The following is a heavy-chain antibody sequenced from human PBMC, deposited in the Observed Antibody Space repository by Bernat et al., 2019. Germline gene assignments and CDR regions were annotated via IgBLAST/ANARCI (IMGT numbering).Heavy chain of an antibody. CDR1: GFTFSSYW. Sequence: EVQLVESGGGLVQPGGSLRLSCAASGFTFSSYWMHWVRQAPGRGLVWVSRINSDGSSTSYADSVKGRFTISRDNAKNTLYLQMNSLRAEDTAVYYCARVLRGAREFDYWGQGTLVTVSS. D-gene: IGHD1-26*01. J-gene: IGHJ4*02. CDR3: ARVLRGAREFDY. CDR2: INSDGSST. V-gene: IGHV3-74*01.